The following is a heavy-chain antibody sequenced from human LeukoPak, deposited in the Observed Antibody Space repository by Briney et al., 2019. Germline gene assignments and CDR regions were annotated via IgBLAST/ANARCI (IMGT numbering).Heavy chain of an antibody. CDR2: ISWNSGSI. Sequence: PPGGSLRLSCAASGFTFDDYAMHWVRQAPGKGLEWVSGISWNSGSIGYADSVKGRFTISRDNAKNSLYRQMNSLRAEDTALYYCAKDQSENYYMDVWGKGTTVTVSS. CDR3: AKDQSENYYMDV. J-gene: IGHJ6*03. CDR1: GFTFDDYA. V-gene: IGHV3-9*01.